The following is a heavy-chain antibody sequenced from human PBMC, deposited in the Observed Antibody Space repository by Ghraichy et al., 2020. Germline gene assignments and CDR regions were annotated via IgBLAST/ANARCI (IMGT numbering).Heavy chain of an antibody. J-gene: IGHJ4*02. Sequence: GESLNISCATSGFTFSNDWMAWVRQAPGRGLEWVAHIKQDGSEKYYVDSVRGRLTISRDNAKSSVYLQMDALRADDTALYYCARYCSGNICQGPVNPWYYWGQGTLVTVSS. CDR3: ARYCSGNICQGPVNPWYY. D-gene: IGHD1-26*01. V-gene: IGHV3-7*03. CDR1: GFTFSNDW. CDR2: IKQDGSEK.